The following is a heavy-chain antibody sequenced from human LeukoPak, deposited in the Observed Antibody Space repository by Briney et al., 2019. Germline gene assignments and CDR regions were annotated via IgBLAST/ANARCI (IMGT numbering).Heavy chain of an antibody. V-gene: IGHV4-39*01. Sequence: SETLSLTCSVSGGSISSSSDYWGWIRQPPGKGLECIGSIYYSGSTYYNPSLKSRVTLSVDASKNQFSLTLWSVTAADTAVYYCARQGMSTSSGYFLFDFWGQGTLVTVSS. CDR2: IYYSGST. J-gene: IGHJ4*02. CDR3: ARQGMSTSSGYFLFDF. CDR1: GGSISSSSDY. D-gene: IGHD6-19*01.